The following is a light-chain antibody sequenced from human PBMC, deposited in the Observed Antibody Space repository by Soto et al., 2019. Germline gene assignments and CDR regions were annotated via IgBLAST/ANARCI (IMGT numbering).Light chain of an antibody. V-gene: IGKV1-9*01. Sequence: DIQLTQSPSFLSASVGDRVTITCRASQGISSYLAWYQQKPGKAPKLLIYAASTLQSGVPSRFSGSGSGTEFTLTISSLQPDDFATYYCQQYYIYWTFGQGTKVDIK. J-gene: IGKJ1*01. CDR1: QGISSY. CDR2: AAS. CDR3: QQYYIYWT.